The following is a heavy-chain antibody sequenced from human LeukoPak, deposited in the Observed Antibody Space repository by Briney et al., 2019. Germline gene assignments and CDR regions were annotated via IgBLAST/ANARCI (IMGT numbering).Heavy chain of an antibody. V-gene: IGHV4-34*01. Sequence: PGKGLEWIGEITNYNPSLKSRVTISVDTSKNQFSLKLSSVTAADTAVYYCARATPVGGVRFDYWGQGTLVTVSS. CDR3: ARATPVGGVRFDY. CDR2: IT. D-gene: IGHD3-16*01. J-gene: IGHJ4*02.